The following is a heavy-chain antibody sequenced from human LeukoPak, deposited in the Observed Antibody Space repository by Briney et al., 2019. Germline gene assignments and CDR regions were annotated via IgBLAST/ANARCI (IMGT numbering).Heavy chain of an antibody. CDR2: INHSGST. CDR1: GGSFSGYY. V-gene: IGHV4-34*01. Sequence: PSETLPLTCAVYGGSFSGYYWSWIRQPPGKGLEWIGEINHSGSTNYNPSLKSRVTISVDTSKNQFSLKLSSVTAADTAVYYCARGPMIVVVITKGYGWFDPWGQGTLVTVSS. CDR3: ARGPMIVVVITKGYGWFDP. J-gene: IGHJ5*02. D-gene: IGHD3-22*01.